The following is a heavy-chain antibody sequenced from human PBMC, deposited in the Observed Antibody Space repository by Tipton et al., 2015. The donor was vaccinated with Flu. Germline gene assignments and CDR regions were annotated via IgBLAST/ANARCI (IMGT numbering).Heavy chain of an antibody. CDR3: ARQGQLFAVDY. D-gene: IGHD6-6*01. V-gene: IGHV5-51*01. Sequence: QLVQSGAEVKKPGESLKISCKDSGYSFTSYWIGWVRQMPGKGLEWMGVIYPSDSDTRYSPSFQGQVTISADKSSSTAYLQWSSLKAPDTSMYYCARQGQLFAVDYWGQGTLVTVSS. J-gene: IGHJ4*02. CDR1: GYSFTSYW. CDR2: IYPSDSDT.